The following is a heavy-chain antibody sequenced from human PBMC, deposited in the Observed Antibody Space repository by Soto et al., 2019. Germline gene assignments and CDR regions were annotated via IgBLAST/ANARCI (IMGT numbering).Heavy chain of an antibody. CDR3: ARSVVVVAATSYYFDY. Sequence: SETLSLTCAVYGGSFSGYYWSWIRQPPGKGLEWIGEINHSGSTNYNPSLKSRVTISVDTSKNQFSLKLSSVTAADTAVYYCARSVVVVAATSYYFDYWGQGTLVTVSS. V-gene: IGHV4-34*01. D-gene: IGHD2-15*01. CDR2: INHSGST. CDR1: GGSFSGYY. J-gene: IGHJ4*02.